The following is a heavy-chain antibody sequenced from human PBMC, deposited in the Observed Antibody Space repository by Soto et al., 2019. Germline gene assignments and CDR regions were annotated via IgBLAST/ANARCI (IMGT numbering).Heavy chain of an antibody. Sequence: QVQLQQWGAGLLKPSETLSLTCAVYGGSFSGYYWSWIRQPPGKGLEWIGEINHSGSTNYNPSLKSRVTISVDTSKNQFSLKLSSVTAADTAVYYCARIPRYSSSPRSAFDIWGQGTMVTVSS. CDR3: ARIPRYSSSPRSAFDI. D-gene: IGHD6-13*01. J-gene: IGHJ3*02. CDR2: INHSGST. V-gene: IGHV4-34*01. CDR1: GGSFSGYY.